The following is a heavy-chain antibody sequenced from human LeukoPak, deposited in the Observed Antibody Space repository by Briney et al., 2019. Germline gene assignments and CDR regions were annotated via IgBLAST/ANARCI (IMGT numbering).Heavy chain of an antibody. D-gene: IGHD6-19*01. Sequence: PGGSLRLSCATSGFTFDDYAMHWVRQAPGKGLEWVSGISWNSGSIGYADSVKGRFTISRDNAKNSLYLQMNSLRAEDTALYYCAKVPSRGIAVAGTGRPYYFDYWGQGTLVTVSS. CDR3: AKVPSRGIAVAGTGRPYYFDY. CDR1: GFTFDDYA. V-gene: IGHV3-9*01. J-gene: IGHJ4*02. CDR2: ISWNSGSI.